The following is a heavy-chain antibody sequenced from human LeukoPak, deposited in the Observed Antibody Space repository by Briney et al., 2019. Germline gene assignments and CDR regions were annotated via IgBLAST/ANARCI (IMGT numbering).Heavy chain of an antibody. Sequence: GGSLRLSCVGSGFTFNNYAMSWVRQAPGRGLEWTASTAGSGVSKEYADSVKGRFTISKDKSKNTLYLQMDNLRAEDTAVYFCAGLPTFFYDSDGYHYDYWGQGTLVTVSS. CDR3: AGLPTFFYDSDGYHYDY. CDR1: GFTFNNYA. J-gene: IGHJ4*02. CDR2: TAGSGVSK. D-gene: IGHD3-22*01. V-gene: IGHV3-23*01.